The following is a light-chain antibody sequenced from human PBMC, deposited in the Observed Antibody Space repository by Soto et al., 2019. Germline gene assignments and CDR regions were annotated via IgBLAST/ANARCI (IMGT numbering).Light chain of an antibody. Sequence: QSALTQPPSASGSHGQSVTISCTGASSDVGGSKYVSWYQQYRDKAPKLLIYEVNKRPSGVPDRFSGSKSGNTASLTVSGLQAEDEADYYCSSSAGSGNLGAFGGGTKLTVL. CDR2: EVN. CDR3: SSSAGSGNLGA. V-gene: IGLV2-8*01. J-gene: IGLJ2*01. CDR1: SSDVGGSKY.